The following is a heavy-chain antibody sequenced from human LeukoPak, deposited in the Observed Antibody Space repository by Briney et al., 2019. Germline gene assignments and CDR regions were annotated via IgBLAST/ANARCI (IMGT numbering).Heavy chain of an antibody. Sequence: GGSLRLSCSAFGFTFGDYAFHWVRQAPGKGLEWLAFIRYDGSDSYYADSVKGRFTISRDNSKNTLYLQMNSLRAEDTAVYYCAKDGPTYYYDSSGYSVDYWGQGTLVTVSS. J-gene: IGHJ4*02. CDR2: IRYDGSDS. CDR1: GFTFGDYA. CDR3: AKDGPTYYYDSSGYSVDY. D-gene: IGHD3-22*01. V-gene: IGHV3-30*02.